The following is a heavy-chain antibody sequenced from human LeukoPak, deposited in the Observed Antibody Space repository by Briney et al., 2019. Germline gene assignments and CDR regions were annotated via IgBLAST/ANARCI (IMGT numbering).Heavy chain of an antibody. CDR1: GFTFSDYY. Sequence: GGSLRLSCAASGFTFSDYYMSWIRQAPGKGLEWVSYITSSGSTIYYADSVRGRFTISRDNAKNSLYLQMNSLRAEDTAVYYCASRNVYNSAYWGQGTLVTVSS. D-gene: IGHD5-24*01. J-gene: IGHJ4*02. V-gene: IGHV3-11*01. CDR2: ITSSGSTI. CDR3: ASRNVYNSAY.